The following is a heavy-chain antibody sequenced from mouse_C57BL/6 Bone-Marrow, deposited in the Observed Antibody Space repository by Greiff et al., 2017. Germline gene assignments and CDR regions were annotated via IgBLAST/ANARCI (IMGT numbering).Heavy chain of an antibody. D-gene: IGHD2-4*01. CDR2: INPNNGGT. CDR3: ARRNHDYDGFAY. CDR1: GYTFTDYN. Sequence: VQLQQSGPELVKPGASVKIPCKASGYTFTDYNMDWVKQSPGKSLEWIGDINPNNGGTIYNQKFKGKATLTVDKSSSTAYMELRSLTSEDTAVYYCARRNHDYDGFAYWGQGTLVTVSA. J-gene: IGHJ3*01. V-gene: IGHV1-18*01.